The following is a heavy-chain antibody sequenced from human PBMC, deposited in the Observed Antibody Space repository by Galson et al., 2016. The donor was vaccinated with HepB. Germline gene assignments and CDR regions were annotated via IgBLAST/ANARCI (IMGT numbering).Heavy chain of an antibody. J-gene: IGHJ4*02. CDR2: IYSGGGT. D-gene: IGHD1-26*01. CDR1: GLTVSNNF. V-gene: IGHV3-53*01. CDR3: ARGGNYGYT. Sequence: SLRLSCAPSGLTVSNNFMRWVRQAPGKGLEWVSLIYSGGGTHYVDSVKGRFIISRDNSKNTLYLQMNSLRVEDTAVYYCARGGNYGYTWGLGTLVTVSS.